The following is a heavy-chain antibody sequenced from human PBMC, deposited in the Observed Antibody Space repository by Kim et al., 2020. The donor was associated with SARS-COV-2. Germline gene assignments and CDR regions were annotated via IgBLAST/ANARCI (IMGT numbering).Heavy chain of an antibody. CDR2: INPNSGGT. CDR3: ATHRGGSSGYYLTNYYYYGMDV. J-gene: IGHJ6*02. D-gene: IGHD3-22*01. CDR1: GYTFTGYY. V-gene: IGHV1-2*02. Sequence: ASVKVSCKASGYTFTGYYMHWVRQAPGQGLEWMGWINPNSGGTNYAQKFQGRVTMTRDTSISTAYMELSRLRSDDTAVYYCATHRGGSSGYYLTNYYYYGMDVWGQGTTVTVSS.